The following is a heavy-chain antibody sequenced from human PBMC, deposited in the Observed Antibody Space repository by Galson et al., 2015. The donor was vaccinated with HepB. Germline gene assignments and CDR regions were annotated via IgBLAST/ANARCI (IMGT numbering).Heavy chain of an antibody. J-gene: IGHJ2*01. D-gene: IGHD4/OR15-4a*01. CDR3: ARDGRSNTGYFDL. V-gene: IGHV1-46*04. CDR2: INPSGGST. CDR1: GYTFTSYY. Sequence: SVKVSCKASGYTFTSYYMHWVRQAPGQGLEWMGIINPSGGSTSYPQKLQGRVTMTRDTSTSTVYMELSSLRSEDTAVYYCARDGRSNTGYFDLWGRGTLVTVSS.